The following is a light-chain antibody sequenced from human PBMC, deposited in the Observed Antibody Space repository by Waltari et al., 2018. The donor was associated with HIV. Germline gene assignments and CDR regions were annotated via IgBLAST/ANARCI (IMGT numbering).Light chain of an antibody. V-gene: IGLV1-44*01. J-gene: IGLJ2*01. CDR2: SNN. Sequence: QSVLTQPPSASGTPGQRVTISCSGSSSNIGSNPVNWYQQLPGTAPKLLIYSNNQRPSGVPDRFSGSESGTSASLAISGLQSEDEADYYCAAWDDSLNVVVFGGGTKLTVL. CDR3: AAWDDSLNVVV. CDR1: SSNIGSNP.